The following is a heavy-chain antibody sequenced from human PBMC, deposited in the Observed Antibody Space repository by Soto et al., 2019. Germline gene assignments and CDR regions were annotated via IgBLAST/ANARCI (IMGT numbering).Heavy chain of an antibody. CDR3: ARSVGLGVVIISPLDV. D-gene: IGHD3-3*01. V-gene: IGHV4-59*01. J-gene: IGHJ6*02. CDR1: GGCIRSYY. Sequence: SETLSLTCTVSGGCIRSYYLSWIRQPPGKGLEWIGYIYYSGSTNYNPSLKSRVTISVDTSKNQFSLKLSSVTAADTAVYYCARSVGLGVVIISPLDVWGQGTTVTVSS. CDR2: IYYSGST.